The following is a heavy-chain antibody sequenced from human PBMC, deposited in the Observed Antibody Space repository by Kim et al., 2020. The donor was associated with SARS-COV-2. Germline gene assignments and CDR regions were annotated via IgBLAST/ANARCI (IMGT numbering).Heavy chain of an antibody. Sequence: GTTYYAAPWKGRFTISRDDSKNTLYLQMNSMTTEDTAIYYGTTYNSGGWHWGQGTLVTVSS. CDR2: GTT. D-gene: IGHD6-19*01. CDR3: TTYNSGGWH. J-gene: IGHJ4*02. V-gene: IGHV3-15*01.